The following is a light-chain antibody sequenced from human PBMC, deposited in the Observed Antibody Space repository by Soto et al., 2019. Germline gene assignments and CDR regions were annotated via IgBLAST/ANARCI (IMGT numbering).Light chain of an antibody. V-gene: IGKV3-11*01. CDR1: QRVSSY. J-gene: IGKJ5*01. CDR3: QQRSNWPPIT. Sequence: EIVLTQSPATLSLSLGERATLSCRASQRVSSYLAWYQQKPGQAPRLLIYDASNRATGIPARFSGSGSGTDFTLTISSLEPEDFAVYYCQQRSNWPPITFGQGTRLEIK. CDR2: DAS.